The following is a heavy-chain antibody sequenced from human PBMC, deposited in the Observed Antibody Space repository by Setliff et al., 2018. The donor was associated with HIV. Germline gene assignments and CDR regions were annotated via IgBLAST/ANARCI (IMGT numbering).Heavy chain of an antibody. CDR3: ARDFTELASFDY. CDR2: ISTDFSHT. V-gene: IGHV3-11*06. CDR1: GFKLSDYY. Sequence: GGSLRLSCAASGFKLSDYYMTWIRQSPGKGLEWVSDISTDFSHTKYRESVKGRFTISRDDRKRSLYLQMNGLRAEDTAIYFCARDFTELASFDYWGQGTLVTVSS. J-gene: IGHJ4*02. D-gene: IGHD1-1*01.